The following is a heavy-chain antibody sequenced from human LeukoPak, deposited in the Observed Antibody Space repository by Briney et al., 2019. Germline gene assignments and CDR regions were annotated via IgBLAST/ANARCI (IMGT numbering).Heavy chain of an antibody. CDR1: GFTFSSYA. CDR3: AKDHRVYYGSGSDAFDI. J-gene: IGHJ3*02. D-gene: IGHD3-10*01. V-gene: IGHV3-23*01. Sequence: PGGSLRLSCAASGFTFSSYAMSWVRQAPGKGLEWVSAISGSGGSTYYADSVKGRFTISRDNSKNTLYLQMNSLRAEDTAVYYCAKDHRVYYGSGSDAFDIWGQGTMVTVSS. CDR2: ISGSGGST.